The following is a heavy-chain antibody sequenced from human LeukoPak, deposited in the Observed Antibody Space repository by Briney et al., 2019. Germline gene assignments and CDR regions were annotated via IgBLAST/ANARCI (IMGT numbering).Heavy chain of an antibody. D-gene: IGHD3-22*01. CDR3: ARRNHDSSGDDAFDI. J-gene: IGHJ3*02. Sequence: PGGSLRLSCAASGFTFSDYYMSWIRQAPGKGLEWVSYISSSGSTIYYADSVKGRFTISRDNAKNSLYLQMNSLRAEDTAVYYCARRNHDSSGDDAFDIWGQGTMVTVSS. CDR2: ISSSGSTI. CDR1: GFTFSDYY. V-gene: IGHV3-11*01.